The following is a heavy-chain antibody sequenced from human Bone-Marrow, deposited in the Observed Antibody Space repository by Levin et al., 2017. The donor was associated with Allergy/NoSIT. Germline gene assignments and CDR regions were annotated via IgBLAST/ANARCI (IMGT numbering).Heavy chain of an antibody. CDR1: GFTFRSYV. J-gene: IGHJ4*02. V-gene: IGHV3-23*01. Sequence: GGSLRLSCAASGFTFRSYVMSWVRQAPGKGLEWVSAISGNGGSTYYADSVKGRFTISRDNSKNTVSLQMNSLRAEDTVVYFCTMRHQAAFFSGRYDGFENWGQGTRVSVSS. CDR3: TMRHQAAFFSGRYDGFEN. CDR2: ISGNGGST. D-gene: IGHD6-19*01.